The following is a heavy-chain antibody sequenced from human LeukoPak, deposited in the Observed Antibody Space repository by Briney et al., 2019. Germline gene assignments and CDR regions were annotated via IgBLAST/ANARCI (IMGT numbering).Heavy chain of an antibody. J-gene: IGHJ3*02. CDR2: IIPILGIA. CDR1: GGTFSSYA. D-gene: IGHD6-13*01. V-gene: IGHV1-69*04. Sequence: ASVKVSCKASGGTFSSYAIRWLRQAPGQGLEWMGRIIPILGIANYAQKFQGRVTITADKSTSTAYMELSSLRSEDTAVYYCARDSYSSSWYAGAFDIWGQGTMVTVSS. CDR3: ARDSYSSSWYAGAFDI.